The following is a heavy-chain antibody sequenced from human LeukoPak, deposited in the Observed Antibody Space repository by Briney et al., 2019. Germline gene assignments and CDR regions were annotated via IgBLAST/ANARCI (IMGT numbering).Heavy chain of an antibody. CDR3: AREYSSSSGYNWFDP. CDR1: GYTFTGYY. CDR2: INPNSGGT. V-gene: IGHV1-2*02. J-gene: IGHJ5*02. D-gene: IGHD6-6*01. Sequence: ASVKVSCKATGYTFTGYYMHWVRQAPGQGLEWMGWINPNSGGTNYAQKFQGRVTMTRDTSISTAYLELSRLRSDDTAGYYCAREYSSSSGYNWFDPWGQGTLVTVSS.